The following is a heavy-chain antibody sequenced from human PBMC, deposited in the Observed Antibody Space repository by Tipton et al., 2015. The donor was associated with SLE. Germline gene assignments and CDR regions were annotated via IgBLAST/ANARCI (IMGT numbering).Heavy chain of an antibody. D-gene: IGHD1-1*01. Sequence: TLSLTCRVSGDSISRGNYFWHWIRQPAGKGLEWIGRIHPSGSTKYSRSLKSRVTISVDTSENQFSLKLSSVTAADSGVYFCSRGTAVGYYYNDVWGNGTTVSVSS. CDR1: GDSISRGNYF. V-gene: IGHV4-61*02. CDR2: IHPSGST. J-gene: IGHJ6*03. CDR3: SRGTAVGYYYNDV.